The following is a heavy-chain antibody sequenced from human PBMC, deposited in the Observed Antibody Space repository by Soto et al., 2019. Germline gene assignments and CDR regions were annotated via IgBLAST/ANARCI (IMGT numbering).Heavy chain of an antibody. CDR1: GFTFSSYS. J-gene: IGHJ4*02. V-gene: IGHV3-21*01. Sequence: GGSLRLSCAASGFTFSSYSMNWVRQAPGKGLEWVSSISSSSSYIYYADSVKGRFTISRDNAKNSLYLQMNSLRAEDTAVYYCARDLSSTSAFDYWGQGTLVTVS. D-gene: IGHD2-2*01. CDR2: ISSSSSYI. CDR3: ARDLSSTSAFDY.